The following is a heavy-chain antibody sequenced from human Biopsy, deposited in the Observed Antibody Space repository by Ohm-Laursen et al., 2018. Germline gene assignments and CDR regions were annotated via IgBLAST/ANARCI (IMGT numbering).Heavy chain of an antibody. CDR2: MILSSGKT. D-gene: IGHD3-10*01. J-gene: IGHJ4*02. Sequence: ASVKVSCKASGYSFSTYDVNWVRQARGQGLEWMGWMILSSGKTGYAQRFQGRVTMTRNTSISTAYMEVSSLRSEDTAVYYCARGRNPVWFGEDLDYWGQGTRVTVSS. CDR1: GYSFSTYD. V-gene: IGHV1-8*01. CDR3: ARGRNPVWFGEDLDY.